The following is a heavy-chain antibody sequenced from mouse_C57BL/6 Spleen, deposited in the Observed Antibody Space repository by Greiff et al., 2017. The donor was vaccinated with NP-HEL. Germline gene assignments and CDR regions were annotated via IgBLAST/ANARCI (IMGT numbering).Heavy chain of an antibody. CDR2: INPNNGGT. Sequence: EVQLQQSGPELVKPGASVKIPCKASGYTFTDYNMDWVKQSHGKSLEWIGDINPNNGGTNYNQKFKGKATLTVDKSSSTAYMELRSLTSEYTAVYYCASKIYYDSFAYWGQGTLVTVSA. V-gene: IGHV1-18*01. J-gene: IGHJ3*01. CDR3: ASKIYYDSFAY. D-gene: IGHD2-4*01. CDR1: GYTFTDYN.